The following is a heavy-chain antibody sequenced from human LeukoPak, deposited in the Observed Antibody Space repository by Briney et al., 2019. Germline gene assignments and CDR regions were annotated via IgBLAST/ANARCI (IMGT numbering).Heavy chain of an antibody. Sequence: PSETLSLTCTVSGGSISSYYWSWIRQPRGKGLEWIGYIYYSGSTNYNPSLKSRVTISVDTSKNQFSLKLSSVTAADTAVYYCARHGAMIVVNDAFDIWGQGTMVTVSS. V-gene: IGHV4-59*08. D-gene: IGHD3-22*01. CDR1: GGSISSYY. CDR2: IYYSGST. J-gene: IGHJ3*02. CDR3: ARHGAMIVVNDAFDI.